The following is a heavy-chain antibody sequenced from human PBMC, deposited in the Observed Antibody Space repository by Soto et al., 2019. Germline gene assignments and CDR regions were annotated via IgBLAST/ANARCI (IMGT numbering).Heavy chain of an antibody. D-gene: IGHD6-19*01. CDR2: ISDTGAST. Sequence: EVRLLEAGGGLKQPGGSLRLSCAASGFTFKESAMNWVRQAPGKGLEWVASISDTGASTWYAESVRGRLSISRDNSKNPLYLQMNSLRGEDTAVYYCANGRGSGWAWYFDNWGQGTLVTVSS. J-gene: IGHJ4*02. CDR1: GFTFKESA. V-gene: IGHV3-23*01. CDR3: ANGRGSGWAWYFDN.